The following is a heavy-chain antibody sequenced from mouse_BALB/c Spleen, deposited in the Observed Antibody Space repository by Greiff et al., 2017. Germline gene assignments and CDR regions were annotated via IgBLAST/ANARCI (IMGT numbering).Heavy chain of an antibody. CDR1: GYSITSDYA. J-gene: IGHJ3*01. D-gene: IGHD1-2*01. CDR3: AGSYYGPAWFAY. V-gene: IGHV3-2*02. Sequence: EVKLMESGPGLVKPSQSLSLTCTVTGYSITSDYAWNWIRQFPGNKLEWMGYISYSGSTSYNPSLKSRISITRDTSKNQFFLQLNSVTTEDTATYYCAGSYYGPAWFAYWGQGTLVTVSA. CDR2: ISYSGST.